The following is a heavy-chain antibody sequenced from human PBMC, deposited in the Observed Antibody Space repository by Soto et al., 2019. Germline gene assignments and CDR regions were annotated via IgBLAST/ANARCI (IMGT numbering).Heavy chain of an antibody. CDR2: ISGQNGRA. Sequence: QVQLVQSGGEVKRPGASVKVSCKASGYPFTKYILSWVRQAPGQGLEWMGWISGQNGRANYVQKFQGRVTMTTDASANTAYLEMGSLTYADTAVYYCARDFLHESLDHWGQGTLIAVSS. CDR1: GYPFTKYI. V-gene: IGHV1-18*01. CDR3: ARDFLHESLDH. J-gene: IGHJ4*02.